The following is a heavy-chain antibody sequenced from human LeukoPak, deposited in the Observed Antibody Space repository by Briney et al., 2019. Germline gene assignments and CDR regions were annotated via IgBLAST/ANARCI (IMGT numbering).Heavy chain of an antibody. CDR3: AKDRTYYDSSGYYQRPHFDY. J-gene: IGHJ4*02. D-gene: IGHD3-22*01. CDR2: IRYDGGST. CDR1: GFTFSSYG. V-gene: IGHV3-30*02. Sequence: GGSLRLSCAASGFTFSSYGMHWVRQAPGKGLEWVAFIRYDGGSTYYADSVQGRFTISRDNSKNTLYLQMNSLRAEDTAVYSCAKDRTYYDSSGYYQRPHFDYWGQGTLVTVSS.